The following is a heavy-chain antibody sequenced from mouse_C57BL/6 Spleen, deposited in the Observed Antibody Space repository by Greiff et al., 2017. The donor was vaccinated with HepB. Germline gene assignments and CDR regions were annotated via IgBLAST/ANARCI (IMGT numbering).Heavy chain of an antibody. V-gene: IGHV5-9-1*02. CDR3: TIYYDYPYAMDY. CDR2: ISSGGDYI. Sequence: EVKVVESGEGLVKPGGSLKLSCAASGFTFSSYAMFWVRQTPEKRLEWVAYISSGGDYINYADTVKGRFTISRDNARNTLYLQMSSLKSEDTAMYYCTIYYDYPYAMDYWGQGTSVTVSS. J-gene: IGHJ4*01. D-gene: IGHD2-4*01. CDR1: GFTFSSYA.